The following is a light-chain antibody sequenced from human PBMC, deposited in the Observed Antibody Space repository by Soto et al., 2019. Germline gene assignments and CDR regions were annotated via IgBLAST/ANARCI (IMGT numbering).Light chain of an antibody. V-gene: IGLV1-36*01. Sequence: QSVLTQPPSVSGAPRQRVTISCSGSRSNIGDNAVNWYQQFPGKAPKLLIYYDDLVPTGVSFRFSGSKSGTSASLAISGLQSEDEADYYCATWDDSLNGVVFGGGTKVTVL. CDR2: YDD. CDR3: ATWDDSLNGVV. CDR1: RSNIGDNA. J-gene: IGLJ2*01.